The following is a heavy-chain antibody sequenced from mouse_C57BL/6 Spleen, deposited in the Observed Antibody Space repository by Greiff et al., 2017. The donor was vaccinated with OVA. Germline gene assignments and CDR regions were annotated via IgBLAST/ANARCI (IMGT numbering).Heavy chain of an antibody. V-gene: IGHV1-76*01. J-gene: IGHJ4*01. CDR1: GYTFTDYY. CDR2: IYPGSGNT. CDR3: ARDFYDGFYGYAMDY. D-gene: IGHD2-3*01. Sequence: QVQLQQSGAELVRPGASVKLSCKASGYTFTDYYINWVKQRPGQGLEWIARIYPGSGNTYYNEKFKGKATLTAEKSSSTAYMQLSSLTSEDSAVYFCARDFYDGFYGYAMDYWGQGTSVTVSS.